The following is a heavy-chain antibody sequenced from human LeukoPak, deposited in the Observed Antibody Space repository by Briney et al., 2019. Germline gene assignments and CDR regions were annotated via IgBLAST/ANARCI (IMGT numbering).Heavy chain of an antibody. CDR1: GFTFSSYA. V-gene: IGHV3-23*01. CDR2: ISGSGGTT. CDR3: ARRWDYTRAFDI. D-gene: IGHD4-11*01. Sequence: PGGSLRLSCAASGFTFSSYAMSWVRQAPGKGLEWVSGISGSGGTTYYADSVKGRFTISRDNSKNTLYLQMNCLRAEDTAVYYCARRWDYTRAFDIWGQGTMVTVSS. J-gene: IGHJ3*02.